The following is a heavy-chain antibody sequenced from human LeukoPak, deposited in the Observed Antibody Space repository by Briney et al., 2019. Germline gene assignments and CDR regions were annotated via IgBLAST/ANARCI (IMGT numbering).Heavy chain of an antibody. CDR2: ISSNGGST. V-gene: IGHV3-64*01. Sequence: GGSLRLSCAASGFTFSSYAMHWVRQAPGKGLEYVSAISSNGGSTFYANSVKGRFTISRDNSKNTLSLQMGSLRAEDMAVYYCARRSVGFKSGSLDYWGQGTLVTVSS. D-gene: IGHD3-10*01. CDR3: ARRSVGFKSGSLDY. J-gene: IGHJ4*02. CDR1: GFTFSSYA.